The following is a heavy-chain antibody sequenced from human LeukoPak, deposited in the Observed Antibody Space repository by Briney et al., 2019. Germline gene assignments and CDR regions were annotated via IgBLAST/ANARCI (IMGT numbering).Heavy chain of an antibody. D-gene: IGHD2-15*01. CDR1: GFTFSSYG. CDR3: AKVEDIVAVVAEGAFYY. J-gene: IGHJ4*02. CDR2: IRYDGSNK. Sequence: AGGSLRLSCAASGFTFSSYGMHWVRQAPGKGLEWVAFIRYDGSNKYYADSVKGRLTISRDNSKNTLYLQMNSLRAEDTAVYYCAKVEDIVAVVAEGAFYYWGQGTLVTVSS. V-gene: IGHV3-30*02.